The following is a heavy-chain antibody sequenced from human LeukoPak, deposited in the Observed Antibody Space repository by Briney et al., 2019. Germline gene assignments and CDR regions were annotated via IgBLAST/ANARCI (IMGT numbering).Heavy chain of an antibody. Sequence: GGSLRLSCAASGFTFSSYLMHWVRQAQGKGLVWVSRINNEGTGTSYADSVKGRFTISTDNAKNTLDLQMNSLRAEDTAVYYCARGSSSWRNAFDIWGQGTMVTVSS. CDR3: ARGSSSWRNAFDI. D-gene: IGHD6-13*01. CDR1: GFTFSSYL. CDR2: INNEGTGT. V-gene: IGHV3-74*01. J-gene: IGHJ3*02.